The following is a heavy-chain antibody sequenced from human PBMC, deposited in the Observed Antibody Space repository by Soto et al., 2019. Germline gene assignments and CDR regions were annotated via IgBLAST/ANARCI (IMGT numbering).Heavy chain of an antibody. CDR1: GGSISSYY. Sequence: QVQLQESGPGLVKPSETLSLTCTVSGGSISSYYWSWIRQPPGKGLEWIGYIYYSGRTNYNPSLKSRATISVGKSKDQFCLKLRSVNAADTAVYYCAVGGVDDFWSRYYGMDVWGQETTVTDSS. D-gene: IGHD3-3*01. CDR2: IYYSGRT. J-gene: IGHJ6*02. V-gene: IGHV4-59*01. CDR3: AVGGVDDFWSRYYGMDV.